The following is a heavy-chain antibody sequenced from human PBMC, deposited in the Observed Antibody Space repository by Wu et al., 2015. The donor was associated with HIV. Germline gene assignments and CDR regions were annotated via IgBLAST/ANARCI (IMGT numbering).Heavy chain of an antibody. CDR1: GGTFSSYA. D-gene: IGHD3-22*01. CDR3: ASPTWDSSGYRGDDAFDI. Sequence: QVQLVQSGAEVKKPGSSVKVSCKASGGTFSSYAISWVRQAPGQGLEWMGGIIPIFGTANYAQKFQGRVTITTDESTSTAYMELSSLRSEDTAVYYCASPTWDSSGYRGDDAFDIWGQGTMVTVSS. V-gene: IGHV1-69*05. J-gene: IGHJ3*02. CDR2: IIPIFGTA.